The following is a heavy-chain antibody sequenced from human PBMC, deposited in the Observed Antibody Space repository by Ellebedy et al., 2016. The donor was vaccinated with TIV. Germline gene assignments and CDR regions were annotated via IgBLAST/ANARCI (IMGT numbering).Heavy chain of an antibody. J-gene: IGHJ4*02. CDR2: ISGSGGST. V-gene: IGHV3-23*01. CDR3: ARAIVGATGVFDY. CDR1: GFTFSSYA. Sequence: GESLKISCAASGFTFSSYAMSWVRQAPGKGLEWVSAISGSGGSTYYADSVKGRFTISRDNSKNTLYLQMNSLRAEDTAVYYCARAIVGATGVFDYWGQGTLVTVSS. D-gene: IGHD1-26*01.